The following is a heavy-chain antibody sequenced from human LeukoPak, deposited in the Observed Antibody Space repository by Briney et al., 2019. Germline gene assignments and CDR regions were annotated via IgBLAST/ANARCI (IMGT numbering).Heavy chain of an antibody. D-gene: IGHD6-13*01. CDR3: ARDNSLYVSGAYFDY. J-gene: IGHJ4*02. V-gene: IGHV4-4*07. Sequence: SETLSLTCTVSGGSISSYYWSWIRQPAGKGLEWIGRIYTSGSTNYNPSLKSRVTMSVDTSKNQFSLKLSSVTAADTAVYYCARDNSLYVSGAYFDYWGQGTLVTVSS. CDR1: GGSISSYY. CDR2: IYTSGST.